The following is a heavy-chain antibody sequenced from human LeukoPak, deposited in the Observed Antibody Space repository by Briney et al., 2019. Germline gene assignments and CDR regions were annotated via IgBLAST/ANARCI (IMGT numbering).Heavy chain of an antibody. Sequence: GGSLRLSCAASGFTFSSYWMNWLRQAPGKGLEWVANVKQNGSEKYYVDSVKGRFTISRDNAKNSLYLQMNSLRAEDTAVYYCAKEGAYAILPCDSWGQGALVTVSS. CDR2: VKQNGSEK. CDR1: GFTFSSYW. CDR3: AKEGAYAILPCDS. D-gene: IGHD2-2*02. J-gene: IGHJ5*01. V-gene: IGHV3-7*01.